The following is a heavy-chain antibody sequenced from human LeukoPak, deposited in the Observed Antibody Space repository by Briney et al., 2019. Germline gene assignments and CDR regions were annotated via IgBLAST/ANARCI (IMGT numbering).Heavy chain of an antibody. J-gene: IGHJ1*01. CDR2: TSSDGSRI. Sequence: GGSERLSCAASGFPFSRYGMQWVRQAPGKGLECVAVTSSDGSRIYYVDSVRGRITISRDNSKNTLYLQMNSLRAEDTAMYYCAKKVAGGFDDPLDSWVQGTVATVTS. D-gene: IGHD3-10*01. CDR1: GFPFSRYG. V-gene: IGHV3-30*18. CDR3: AKKVAGGFDDPLDS.